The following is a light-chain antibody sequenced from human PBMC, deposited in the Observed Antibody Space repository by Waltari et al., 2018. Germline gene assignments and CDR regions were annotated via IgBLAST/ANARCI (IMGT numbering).Light chain of an antibody. J-gene: IGKJ4*01. CDR2: WAS. Sequence: DIVMTQSPDSLAVSLGERATINCTSSTSVLYSSNNKNDLAWYQQKPGQPPKLLIYWASTRESGVPDRFSGSGSGTDFTLTISSLQADDVAVYYCQQYYSTLLTFGGGTKVEIK. V-gene: IGKV4-1*01. CDR1: TSVLYSSNNKND. CDR3: QQYYSTLLT.